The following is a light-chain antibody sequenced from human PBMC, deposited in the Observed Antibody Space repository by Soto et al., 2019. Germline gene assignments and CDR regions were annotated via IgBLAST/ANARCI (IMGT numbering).Light chain of an antibody. Sequence: EIMLTQSPDTLTLSPGERATLSCRASQSIRSGRLAWYQQKPGQAPRLVIFDASNRASGTPERFTGSGSGTDFTLTISRVESEDFAVYYCQEYHGSPVTFGLGTLLEIK. V-gene: IGKV3-20*01. CDR3: QEYHGSPVT. CDR2: DAS. J-gene: IGKJ5*01. CDR1: QSIRSGR.